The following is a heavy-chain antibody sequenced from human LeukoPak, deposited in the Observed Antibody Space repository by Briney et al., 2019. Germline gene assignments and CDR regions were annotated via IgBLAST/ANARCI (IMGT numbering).Heavy chain of an antibody. D-gene: IGHD3-9*01. CDR2: ISSSSSTI. V-gene: IGHV3-48*02. CDR3: ARDLSQDAPAPHFDWFHQEYYFDY. CDR1: GFTFSSYS. Sequence: GGSLRLSCAASGFTFSSYSMNWVRQAPGKGLEWVSYISSSSSTIYYADSVKGRFTISRDNAKNSLYLQMNSLRDEDTAVYYCARDLSQDAPAPHFDWFHQEYYFDYWGQGTLVTVSS. J-gene: IGHJ4*02.